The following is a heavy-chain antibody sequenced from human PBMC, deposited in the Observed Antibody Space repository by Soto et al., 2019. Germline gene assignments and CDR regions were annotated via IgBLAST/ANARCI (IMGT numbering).Heavy chain of an antibody. CDR3: ARDGDGYSYAFDF. D-gene: IGHD3-16*01. CDR2: IRAYNGNT. CDR1: GYTFTSHG. J-gene: IGHJ4*02. Sequence: QFQLVQSGGEVKNNGASVKVSCKASGYTFTSHGIAWVRQAHGQGLEGMGWIRAYNGNTKYAQKFQGRVTMTTDKSTSTAYLELRSLRSDDTAVYYCARDGDGYSYAFDFWGQGSLVTVSS. V-gene: IGHV1-18*04.